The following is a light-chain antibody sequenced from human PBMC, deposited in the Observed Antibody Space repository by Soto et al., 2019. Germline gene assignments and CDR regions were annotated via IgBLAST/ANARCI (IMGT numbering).Light chain of an antibody. J-gene: IGKJ5*01. V-gene: IGKV1-39*01. CDR1: QSVDNY. CDR2: AAS. CDR3: QQSYSTSIT. Sequence: DIQMIQTPSSLSASVRDTFTLACAASQSVDNYLKWYQQTXGKAPGXXIYAASTLQSGVPSRFSGSGSGTDFTLTISSLQPEDFATYYCQQSYSTSITFGQGTRLEIK.